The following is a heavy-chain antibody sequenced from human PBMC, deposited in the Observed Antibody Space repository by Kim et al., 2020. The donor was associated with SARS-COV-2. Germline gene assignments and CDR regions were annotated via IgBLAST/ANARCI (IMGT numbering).Heavy chain of an antibody. Sequence: YNPSLKSRVTISVDTSKNQFSLKLSSVTAADTAVYYCARAARIAAAGVDYWGQGTLVTVSS. V-gene: IGHV4-39*07. CDR3: ARAARIAAAGVDY. D-gene: IGHD6-13*01. J-gene: IGHJ4*02.